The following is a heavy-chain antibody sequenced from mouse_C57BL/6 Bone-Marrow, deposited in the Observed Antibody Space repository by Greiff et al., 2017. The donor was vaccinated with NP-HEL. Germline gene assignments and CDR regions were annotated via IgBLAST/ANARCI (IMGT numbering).Heavy chain of an antibody. CDR2: SRNKANDYTT. Sequence: EVHLVESGGGLVQSGRSLRLSCATSGFTFSDFYMEWVRQAPGKGLEWIAASRNKANDYTTEYSASVKGRFIVSRDTSQSILYLQMNALRAEDTAIYYCARDAGYSKGGYFDVWGTGTTVTVSS. CDR1: GFTFSDFY. CDR3: ARDAGYSKGGYFDV. J-gene: IGHJ1*03. V-gene: IGHV7-1*01. D-gene: IGHD2-5*01.